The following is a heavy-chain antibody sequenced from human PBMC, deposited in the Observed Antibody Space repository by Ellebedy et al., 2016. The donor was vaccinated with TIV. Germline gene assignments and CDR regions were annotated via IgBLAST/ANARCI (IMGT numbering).Heavy chain of an antibody. CDR2: INPSVGHT. V-gene: IGHV1-46*01. D-gene: IGHD1-20*01. CDR3: ARGGGYNWNDAYHFDY. J-gene: IGHJ4*02. CDR1: GYTFTSYF. Sequence: AASVKVSCKASGYTFTSYFMYWVRQAPGQGLEWMGTINPSVGHTTYAQQPQGRVTMTRDTSTSTVNRELNSLRSDDTAVYYCARGGGYNWNDAYHFDYWGQGTLVAVSS.